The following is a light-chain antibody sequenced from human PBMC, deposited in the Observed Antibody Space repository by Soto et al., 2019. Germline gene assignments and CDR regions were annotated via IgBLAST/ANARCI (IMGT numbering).Light chain of an antibody. Sequence: HSVLTQPRSVSGSLGQSVTISCTGTSSDVGAYDFVSWYQQNPGKAPRLIIFDVIKRPSGVPDRFSGSKSGNTASLTISGLQSEDEADYHCASYAGSHTYEVFGGGTK. CDR3: ASYAGSHTYEV. V-gene: IGLV2-11*01. CDR1: SSDVGAYDF. CDR2: DVI. J-gene: IGLJ3*02.